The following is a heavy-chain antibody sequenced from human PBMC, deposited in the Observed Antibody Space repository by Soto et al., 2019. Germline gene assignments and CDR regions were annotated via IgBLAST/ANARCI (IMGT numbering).Heavy chain of an antibody. CDR2: ISWNSGSI. V-gene: IGHV3-9*01. J-gene: IGHJ3*02. CDR3: AKDLPPFDAFDI. CDR1: GFTFDDYA. Sequence: EVQLVESGGGLVQPGWSLRLSCAASGFTFDDYAMHWVRQAPGKGLEWVSGISWNSGSIGYADSVKGRFTISRDNAKNSLYLQMNSLRAEDTALYYCAKDLPPFDAFDIWGQGTMVTVSS.